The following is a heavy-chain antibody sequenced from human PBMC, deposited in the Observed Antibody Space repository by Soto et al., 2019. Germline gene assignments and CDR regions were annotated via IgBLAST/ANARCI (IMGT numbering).Heavy chain of an antibody. J-gene: IGHJ4*02. Sequence: QVQLVQSGAELKKPGASVKVSCXXSXXXFSNYDMNWVRQATGQGPEWIGWVNPNNGDTGYAQKFQGRVTLTTDISTTTAYMELTSLRSEXXAIXXXAKXSRKGSAIDFDYWGQGTLITVSS. D-gene: IGHD3-10*01. V-gene: IGHV1-8*01. CDR3: AKXSRKGSAIDFDY. CDR1: XXXFSNYD. CDR2: VNPNNGDT.